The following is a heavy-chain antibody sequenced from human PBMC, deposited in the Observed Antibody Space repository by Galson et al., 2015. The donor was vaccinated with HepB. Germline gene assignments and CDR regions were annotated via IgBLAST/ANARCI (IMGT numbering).Heavy chain of an antibody. V-gene: IGHV4-39*01. CDR1: GASISSSSYY. D-gene: IGHD3-3*01. CDR3: ARYNDFWSGYYGDN. CDR2: IFYSGST. J-gene: IGHJ4*02. Sequence: SETLSLTCTVSGASISSSSYYWGWIRQPPGKGLEWIGSIFYSGSTYYTPSLKSRLTISVDTSKNQFSLKLSSVTAADTAVYYCARYNDFWSGYYGDNWGQGTLVTASS.